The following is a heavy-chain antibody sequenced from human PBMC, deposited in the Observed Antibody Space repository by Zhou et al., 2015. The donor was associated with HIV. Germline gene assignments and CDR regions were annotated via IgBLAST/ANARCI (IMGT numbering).Heavy chain of an antibody. CDR3: ARDRDTVQLERRDLNNDGDGAFDI. J-gene: IGHJ3*02. Sequence: QVQLVQSGAEVKKPGSSVKVSCKASGGTFSSYAISWVRQAPGQGLEWMGGIIPIFGTANYAQKFQGRVTITADESTSTAYMELSSLRSEDTAVYYCARDRDTVQLERRDLNNDGDGAFDIWGQGTMVTVSS. V-gene: IGHV1-69*01. D-gene: IGHD1-1*01. CDR2: IIPIFGTA. CDR1: GGTFSSYA.